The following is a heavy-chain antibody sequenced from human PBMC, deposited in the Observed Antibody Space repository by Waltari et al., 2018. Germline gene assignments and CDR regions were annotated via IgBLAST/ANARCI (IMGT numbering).Heavy chain of an antibody. CDR1: GFTFGDYA. V-gene: IGHV3-49*03. Sequence: EVQLVESGGGLVQPGRSLRLSCTASGFTFGDYAMSWFRQAPGKGREWVGFIRSKAYGGTTEYAASVKGRFTISRDDSKSIAYLQMNSLKTEDTAVYYCTNATPRGLSDYWGQGTLVTVSS. J-gene: IGHJ4*02. CDR3: TNATPRGLSDY. CDR2: IRSKAYGGTT. D-gene: IGHD3-10*01.